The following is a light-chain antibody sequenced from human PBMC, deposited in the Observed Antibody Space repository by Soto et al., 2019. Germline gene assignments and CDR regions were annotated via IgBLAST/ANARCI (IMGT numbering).Light chain of an antibody. J-gene: IGLJ3*02. CDR2: EVN. CDR1: GSDVGDSSH. CDR3: CLSPGSLTWL. V-gene: IGLV2-11*01. Sequence: QSALTQPRSVSGSPGQSVTISCTATGSDVGDSSHVSWYQLHPGKAPKLMIYEVNNRPSGVPDRFSGSKPGSTASLTISGLQAEDEAEYYCCLSPGSLTWLFGGGTQLTVL.